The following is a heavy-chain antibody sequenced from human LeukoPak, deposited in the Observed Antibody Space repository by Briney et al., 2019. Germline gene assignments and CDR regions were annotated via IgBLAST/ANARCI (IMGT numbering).Heavy chain of an antibody. Sequence: PGGSLRLSCAASGFTFSSYWMDWVRQAPGKGLEWVANIKQDGSDKYYVDSVKGRFTISRDNAKNSVFLKMNSLRAEDTAVYYCSVSLNSWGQGTLVTVSS. J-gene: IGHJ4*02. CDR1: GFTFSSYW. D-gene: IGHD1-26*01. V-gene: IGHV3-7*01. CDR3: SVSLNS. CDR2: IKQDGSDK.